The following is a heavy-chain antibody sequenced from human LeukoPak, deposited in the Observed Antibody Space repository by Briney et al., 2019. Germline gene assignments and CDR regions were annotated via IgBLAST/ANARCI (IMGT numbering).Heavy chain of an antibody. Sequence: GGSLRLSCAASGFTFSSYAMSWVRQAPGKGLEWVAAISYDGSNKYYADSVKGRFTISRDNSKNTLYLQMNSLRAEDTAVYYCARDPRIVGAAGYFDYWGQGTLVTVSS. D-gene: IGHD1-26*01. CDR3: ARDPRIVGAAGYFDY. CDR2: ISYDGSNK. J-gene: IGHJ4*02. CDR1: GFTFSSYA. V-gene: IGHV3-30*04.